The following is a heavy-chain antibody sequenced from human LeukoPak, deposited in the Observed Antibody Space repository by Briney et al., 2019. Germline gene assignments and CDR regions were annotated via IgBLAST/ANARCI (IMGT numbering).Heavy chain of an antibody. V-gene: IGHV3-30*02. J-gene: IGHJ4*02. CDR1: GFTFSSYG. CDR3: AKGWPTRTIVVVFPAVTMDY. Sequence: GGSLRLSCAASGFTFSSYGTHWVRQAPGKGLEWVAFIRYDGSNKYYADSVKGRFTISRDNSKNTLYPQMNSLRAEDTAVYYCAKGWPTRTIVVVFPAVTMDYWGQGTLVTVSS. CDR2: IRYDGSNK. D-gene: IGHD2-2*01.